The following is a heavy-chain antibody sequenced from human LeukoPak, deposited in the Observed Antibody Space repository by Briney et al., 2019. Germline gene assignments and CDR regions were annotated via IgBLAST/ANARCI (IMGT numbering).Heavy chain of an antibody. D-gene: IGHD3-16*01. CDR3: ARASEGIGYFDT. V-gene: IGHV4-59*01. CDR1: GASFSNDY. Sequence: SETLSLTCTVSGASFSNDYWSWVRQPPGKGLEWIGYIYHNGRTNYNPSLKSRITMSIDTSQNQFSLKLSSVTAADTAVYYCARASEGIGYFDTWGRGSLVTVSS. J-gene: IGHJ4*02. CDR2: IYHNGRT.